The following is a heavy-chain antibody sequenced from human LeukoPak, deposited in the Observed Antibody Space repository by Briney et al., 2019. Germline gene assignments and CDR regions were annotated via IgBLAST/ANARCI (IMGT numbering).Heavy chain of an antibody. J-gene: IGHJ4*02. CDR3: TTDRYYDAAYTT. CDR2: IKSKTDGGTT. V-gene: IGHV3-15*01. D-gene: IGHD3-22*01. CDR1: GFTFVNAW. Sequence: GGSLRLSCAAPGFTFVNAWMTWVRQAPGKGLEWVGRIKSKTDGGTTDYAAPVKGRFTISRDDSKNTLYLQMNSLKTDDTAVYYCTTDRYYDAAYTTWGQGTLVTVSS.